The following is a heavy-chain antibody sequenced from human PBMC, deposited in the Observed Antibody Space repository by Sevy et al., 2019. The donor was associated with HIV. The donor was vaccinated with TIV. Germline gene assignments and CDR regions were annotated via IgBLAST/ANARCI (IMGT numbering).Heavy chain of an antibody. J-gene: IGHJ6*02. V-gene: IGHV1-3*01. CDR1: GYTFNSYN. Sequence: ASVKVSCKASGYTFNSYNMHWVRQAPGQRLEWMGWINAGNGNTKYSQSFQGRVTITRDPSASTVYMELSSLISEDMAVYYCARERETGDYYYGVDVWGQGTTVTVSS. CDR2: INAGNGNT. CDR3: ARERETGDYYYGVDV. D-gene: IGHD3-10*01.